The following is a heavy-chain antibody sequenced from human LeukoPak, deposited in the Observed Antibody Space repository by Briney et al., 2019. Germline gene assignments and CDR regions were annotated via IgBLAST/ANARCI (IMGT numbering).Heavy chain of an antibody. V-gene: IGHV4-39*01. D-gene: IGHD3-22*01. J-gene: IGHJ4*02. CDR3: ARHRYYYDKSAFSFDS. CDR1: GGSTTDDNYY. Sequence: PSETLSLTCSVSGGSTTDDNYYWGWIRQPPGKGLEWIGAIYYRGTTSYMPSLKSRVTISVDTSKNQFSLKLDSVTAADTSVYYCARHRYYYDKSAFSFDSWGQGTLVTVSS. CDR2: IYYRGTT.